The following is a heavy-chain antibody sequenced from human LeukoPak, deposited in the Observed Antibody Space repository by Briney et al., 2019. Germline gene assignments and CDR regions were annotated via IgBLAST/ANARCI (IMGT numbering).Heavy chain of an antibody. CDR1: GFTFSAYG. J-gene: IGHJ4*02. CDR2: IWYDGTKK. D-gene: IGHD1-26*01. Sequence: GGSLTLSCPASGFTFSAYGIHWVRQAPGKGLEWVAIIWYDGTKKYYADSVKGRFTISRDNSKNTVSLQMNSLRVEDTALYYCAKDDSGSLDYWGQGTLVTVSS. CDR3: AKDDSGSLDY. V-gene: IGHV3-33*06.